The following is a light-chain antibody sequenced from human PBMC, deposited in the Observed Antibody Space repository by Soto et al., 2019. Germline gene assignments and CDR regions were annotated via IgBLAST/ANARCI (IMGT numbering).Light chain of an antibody. J-gene: IGKJ1*01. V-gene: IGKV1-5*01. Sequence: DIQMTQSPSTLSASVGDRVTVTCRASQSISTWLAWYQQKPGKAPKLLIYDASSLESGVPSRFSGSGSGTEFTLTISSLQPDDCATYYCQQYNSYSVTFGQGTKVEIK. CDR1: QSISTW. CDR3: QQYNSYSVT. CDR2: DAS.